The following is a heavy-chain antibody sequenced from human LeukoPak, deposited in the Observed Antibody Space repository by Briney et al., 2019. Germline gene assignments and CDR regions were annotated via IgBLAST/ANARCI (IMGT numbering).Heavy chain of an antibody. V-gene: IGHV5-51*01. CDR3: ARSARRYYYYYGMDV. Sequence: KVGESLQISCKGSGYSFTSYWIGWVRQLPGKGLEWMGIIYPGDSDTRYSPSFQGQVTISADKSISTAYLQWSSLKASDTAMYYCARSARRYYYYYGMDVWGQGTTVTVSS. CDR1: GYSFTSYW. CDR2: IYPGDSDT. J-gene: IGHJ6*02.